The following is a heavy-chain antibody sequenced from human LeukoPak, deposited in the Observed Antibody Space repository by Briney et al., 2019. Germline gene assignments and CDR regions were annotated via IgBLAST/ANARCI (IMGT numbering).Heavy chain of an antibody. Sequence: ASVKVSCKASGYTFTGYYMHWVRQAPGQGLEWMGWINPNSGGTNHAQKFQGRVTMTRDTSISTAYMELSRLRSDDTAVYYCASRERSSTSFRFDPWGQGTLVTVSS. CDR1: GYTFTGYY. CDR3: ASRERSSTSFRFDP. V-gene: IGHV1-2*02. CDR2: INPNSGGT. D-gene: IGHD2-2*01. J-gene: IGHJ5*02.